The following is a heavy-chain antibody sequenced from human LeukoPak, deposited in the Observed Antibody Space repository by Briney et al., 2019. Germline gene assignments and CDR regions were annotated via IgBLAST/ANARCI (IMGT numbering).Heavy chain of an antibody. V-gene: IGHV3-30*02. D-gene: IGHD2-15*01. CDR2: IRNDESNK. J-gene: IGHJ4*02. CDR3: AKVIGGSSFWYARGFDY. Sequence: PGGSLRLSCAASGFTLRTYGMHWVRQAPGKGLEWVAFIRNDESNKYYADSVKGQFTISRDNSKNTLYLQMNGLRPEDTAVYFCAKVIGGSSFWYARGFDYWGQGTLVTVSS. CDR1: GFTLRTYG.